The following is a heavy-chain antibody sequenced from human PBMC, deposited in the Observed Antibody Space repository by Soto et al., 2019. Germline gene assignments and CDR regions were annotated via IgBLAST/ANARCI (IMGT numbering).Heavy chain of an antibody. V-gene: IGHV1-2*04. Sequence: QVQLVQSGAEVKKPGASVTVSCKASGYTFTGYYMHWVRQAPGQGLAWMGWINPNSGGTNYAQKFQGWVTMTRDTSISTAYMELSRLRSDDTVVYYCARAYSCCGGSGSLVFDYWGQGTLVTVSS. CDR3: ARAYSCCGGSGSLVFDY. CDR2: INPNSGGT. D-gene: IGHD3-22*01. CDR1: GYTFTGYY. J-gene: IGHJ4*02.